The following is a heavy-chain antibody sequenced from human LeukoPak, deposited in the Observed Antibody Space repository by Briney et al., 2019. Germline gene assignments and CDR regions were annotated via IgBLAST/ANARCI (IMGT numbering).Heavy chain of an antibody. V-gene: IGHV3-9*01. CDR2: ISWNSGSI. CDR1: GFTFDDYA. CDR3: ATLGATTSRDY. D-gene: IGHD1-26*01. Sequence: GGSLRLSCAASGFTFDDYAMHWVRQAPGKGLEWVSGISWNSGSIGYADSVKGRFTISRDNAKNSLYLQMNSLRAEDTAVYYCATLGATTSRDYWGQGTLVTVSS. J-gene: IGHJ4*02.